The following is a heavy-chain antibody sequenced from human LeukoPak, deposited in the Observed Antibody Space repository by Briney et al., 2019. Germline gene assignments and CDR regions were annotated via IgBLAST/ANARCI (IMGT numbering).Heavy chain of an antibody. CDR1: GFVFTHHG. V-gene: IGHV3-33*06. D-gene: IGHD4-11*01. CDR2: IWSDGTNK. Sequence: GGSLRLSCDASGFVFTHHGMLWVRQAPGKGLEWVAVIWSDGTNKFYSDSVKGRFAISRDNSNDKLYLQMNGLRADDTAVYYCPKHIQQGFVYTNPLDSWGQGTLVIVSS. CDR3: PKHIQQGFVYTNPLDS. J-gene: IGHJ4*02.